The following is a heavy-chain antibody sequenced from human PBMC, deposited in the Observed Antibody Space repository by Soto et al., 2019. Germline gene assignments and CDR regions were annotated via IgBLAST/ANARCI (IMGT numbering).Heavy chain of an antibody. J-gene: IGHJ4*02. Sequence: SETLSLTYTVSGGSIISGDYYWSWIRQPPGKGLEWIGNIYYSGSTNYNPSLKSRVTISVDTSKNQFSLKLSSVTPADTAVYYCARLEAHCTNGLCPIDSWGQGTLVTVSS. CDR3: ARLEAHCTNGLCPIDS. CDR1: GGSIISGDYY. V-gene: IGHV4-61*08. CDR2: IYYSGST. D-gene: IGHD2-8*01.